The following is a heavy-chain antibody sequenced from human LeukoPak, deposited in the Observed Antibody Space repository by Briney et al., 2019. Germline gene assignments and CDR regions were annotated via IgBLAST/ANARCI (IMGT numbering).Heavy chain of an antibody. CDR1: GGTFSSYT. J-gene: IGHJ4*02. CDR2: IIPILGIA. CDR3: ARDRPSGGYCSGGSCSFDY. D-gene: IGHD2-15*01. V-gene: IGHV1-69*16. Sequence: SVKVSCKASGGTFSSYTISWVRQAPGQGLEWMGRIIPILGIANYAQKFQGRVTITTDESTSTAYMELSSLRSEDTAVYYCARDRPSGGYCSGGSCSFDYWGQGTLVTVSS.